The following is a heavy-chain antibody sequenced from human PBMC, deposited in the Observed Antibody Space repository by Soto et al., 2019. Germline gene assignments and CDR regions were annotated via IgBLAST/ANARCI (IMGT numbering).Heavy chain of an antibody. CDR3: ARDIARAQVGANYCSVVGV. CDR1: GCTFSTAA. Sequence: QVQLVQSGAGMDKPGTSLKLSCKTSGCTFSTAAISWVRQAPGQGLEWMGGIMPICRKTDYAQHVQGRVTITADESATAADVEMSILRSEDTVDFFCARDIARAQVGANYCSVVGVWGQG. V-gene: IGHV1-69*12. D-gene: IGHD1-7*01. J-gene: IGHJ6*02. CDR2: IMPICRKT.